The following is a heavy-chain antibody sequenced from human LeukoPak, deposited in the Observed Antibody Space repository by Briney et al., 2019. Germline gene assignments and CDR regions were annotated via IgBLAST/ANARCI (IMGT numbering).Heavy chain of an antibody. CDR3: ARPIVATNLDY. D-gene: IGHD5-12*01. Sequence: PGGSLRLSCAASGITFSSFWMSWVRQAPGKGLEWVANIKQDGSEKYYVDSVKGRFTISRDNAKNPLYLQMNSLRAEDTAVYYCARPIVATNLDYWGQGTLVTVSS. CDR2: IKQDGSEK. J-gene: IGHJ4*02. V-gene: IGHV3-7*05. CDR1: GITFSSFW.